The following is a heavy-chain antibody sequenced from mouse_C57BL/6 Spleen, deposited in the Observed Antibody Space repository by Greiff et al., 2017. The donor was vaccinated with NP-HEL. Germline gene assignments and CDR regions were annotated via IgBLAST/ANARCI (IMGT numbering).Heavy chain of an antibody. Sequence: EVQVVESGGDLVKPGGSLKLSCAASGFTFSSYGMSWVSQTPDKRLEWVATISSGGSYTYYPDSVKGRFTISRDNAKNTLYLQMSSLKSEDTAMYYCARGGITTVVVLDFDYWGQGTTLTVSS. D-gene: IGHD1-1*01. CDR2: ISSGGSYT. V-gene: IGHV5-6*01. CDR3: ARGGITTVVVLDFDY. J-gene: IGHJ2*01. CDR1: GFTFSSYG.